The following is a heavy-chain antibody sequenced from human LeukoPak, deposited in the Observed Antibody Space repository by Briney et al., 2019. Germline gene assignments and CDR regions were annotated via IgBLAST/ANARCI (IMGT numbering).Heavy chain of an antibody. D-gene: IGHD3-10*01. Sequence: PSETLSLTCTVSCGSISSYYWSWLRRPPGKGLEWIGYIYYSGSTNYNPSLKSRVTISVDTSKNQFSLKLSSVTAADTAVYYCASHYFDDAFDVWGQGTMVTVSS. J-gene: IGHJ3*01. CDR3: ASHYFDDAFDV. CDR1: CGSISSYY. CDR2: IYYSGST. V-gene: IGHV4-59*08.